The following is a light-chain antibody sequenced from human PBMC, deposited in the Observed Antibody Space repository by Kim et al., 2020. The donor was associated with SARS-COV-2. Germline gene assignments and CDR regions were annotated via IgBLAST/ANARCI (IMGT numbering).Light chain of an antibody. CDR2: EVT. J-gene: IGLJ2*01. CDR3: CSYAGNNNVV. V-gene: IGLV2-8*01. Sequence: QSVASPGTGTSSDIGGYKYVSWYQQYPGRAPQLMIYEVTKRPSGVPDRFSGSKSGNTASLTVSGLQADDEADYYCCSYAGNNNVVFGGGTQLTVL. CDR1: SSDIGGYKY.